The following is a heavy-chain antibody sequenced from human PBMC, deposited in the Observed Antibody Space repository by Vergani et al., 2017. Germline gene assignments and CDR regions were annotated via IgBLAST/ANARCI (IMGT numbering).Heavy chain of an antibody. CDR3: ARDLGDSGRYTFAY. Sequence: QVQLQESGPGLVKPSQTLSLTCSVSGGSISSGSYYWMWIRQPAGKGLEWIGRMYTNGDTNYNPTLKSRVTISGDTSKNQFFLKLSSLTAADTAVYYCARDLGDSGRYTFAYWGQGSLVTVSS. D-gene: IGHD6-19*01. J-gene: IGHJ4*02. CDR1: GGSISSGSYY. V-gene: IGHV4-61*02. CDR2: MYTNGDT.